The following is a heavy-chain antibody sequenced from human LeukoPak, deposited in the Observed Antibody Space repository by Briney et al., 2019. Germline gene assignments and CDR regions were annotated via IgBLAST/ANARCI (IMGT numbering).Heavy chain of an antibody. CDR2: ISGSGGST. Sequence: GGSLRLSCAASGFTFSSYAMSWVRQAPGKGLEWVSAISGSGGSTYYADSVKDRFTISRDNSKNTLYLQMNSLRAEDTAVYYCAKATEQWLAYYFDYWGQGTLVTVSS. D-gene: IGHD6-19*01. CDR3: AKATEQWLAYYFDY. CDR1: GFTFSSYA. J-gene: IGHJ4*02. V-gene: IGHV3-23*01.